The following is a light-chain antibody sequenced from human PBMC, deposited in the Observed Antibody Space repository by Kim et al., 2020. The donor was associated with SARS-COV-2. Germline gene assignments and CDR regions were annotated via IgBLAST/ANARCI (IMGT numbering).Light chain of an antibody. CDR1: QSILSRSKNKNH. CDR2: WAS. J-gene: IGKJ4*01. CDR3: QQYYTTPPT. V-gene: IGKV4-1*01. Sequence: ATFNCKSSQSILSRSKNKNHLAWYQQKPGKPPKLLVYWASTREAGVPDRFSGSGSGTDFTLSISSLQAEDVAVYYCQQYYTTPPTFGGGTKVDIK.